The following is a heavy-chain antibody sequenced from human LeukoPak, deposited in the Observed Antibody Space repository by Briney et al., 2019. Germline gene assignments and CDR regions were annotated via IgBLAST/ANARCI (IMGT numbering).Heavy chain of an antibody. D-gene: IGHD6-6*01. V-gene: IGHV3-11*01. CDR3: ARLRSSSFYYYYMDV. CDR2: ISSSGSTI. Sequence: GGSLRLSCAASGFTFRNAWMSWVRQAPGKGLEWVSYISSSGSTIYYTDSVKGRFTISRDNAKNSLYLQMNSLRAEDTAVYYCARLRSSSFYYYYMDVWGKGTTVTVSS. J-gene: IGHJ6*03. CDR1: GFTFRNAW.